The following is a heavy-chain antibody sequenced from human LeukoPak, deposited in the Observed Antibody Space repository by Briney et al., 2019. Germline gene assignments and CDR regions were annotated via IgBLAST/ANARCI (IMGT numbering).Heavy chain of an antibody. CDR2: ISGSGGTT. D-gene: IGHD3-22*01. J-gene: IGHJ4*02. Sequence: GRSLRLSCAASGFTFSSYAMHWVRQAPGKGLEWVSGISGSGGTTYYADSVKGRLTISRDNSKNSMSLQVSSLRAEDTAVYYCAKTNGYYSDWGQGTLVTVSS. CDR1: GFTFSSYA. V-gene: IGHV3-23*01. CDR3: AKTNGYYSD.